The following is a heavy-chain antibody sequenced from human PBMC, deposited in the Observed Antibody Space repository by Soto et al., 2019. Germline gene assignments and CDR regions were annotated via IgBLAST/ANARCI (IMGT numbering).Heavy chain of an antibody. V-gene: IGHV1-3*01. J-gene: IGHJ6*02. Sequence: GASVKVSCKASGYTFTSYAMHWVRQAPGQRLEWMGWINAGNGNTKYSQKFQGRVTITRDTSASTAYMELSSLRSEDTAVYYCAADGPVATPLFDYYYGMDVWGQGTTVTVSS. D-gene: IGHD5-12*01. CDR1: GYTFTSYA. CDR3: AADGPVATPLFDYYYGMDV. CDR2: INAGNGNT.